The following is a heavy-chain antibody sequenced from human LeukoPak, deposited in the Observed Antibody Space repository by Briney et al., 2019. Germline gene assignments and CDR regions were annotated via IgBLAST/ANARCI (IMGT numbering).Heavy chain of an antibody. D-gene: IGHD4-17*01. J-gene: IGHJ3*02. CDR2: IDWDDDK. CDR1: GFSLSTSGMC. CDR3: ARILTTVTHDAFDI. V-gene: IGHV2-70*11. Sequence: SDPALVKSTQTLTLTCTFSGFSLSTSGMCVSWIRQPPGKALEWLARIDWDDDKYYSTSLKTRLTISKDTSKNQVVLTMTNMDPVDTATYYCARILTTVTHDAFDIWGQGTMVTVSS.